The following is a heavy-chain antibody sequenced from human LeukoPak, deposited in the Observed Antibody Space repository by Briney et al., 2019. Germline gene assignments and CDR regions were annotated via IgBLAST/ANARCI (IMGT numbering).Heavy chain of an antibody. CDR2: TSYSGSA. Sequence: SETLSLTCTVSGGSISTNSYYWGWIRQPPRKGLEWIATTSYSGSAYYNPSLKSRVTISVDTSKNQFSLKLSSVTAADTAVYYCARELGGFGELNWFDPWGQGTLVTVSS. V-gene: IGHV4-39*07. CDR1: GGSISTNSYY. D-gene: IGHD3-10*01. J-gene: IGHJ5*02. CDR3: ARELGGFGELNWFDP.